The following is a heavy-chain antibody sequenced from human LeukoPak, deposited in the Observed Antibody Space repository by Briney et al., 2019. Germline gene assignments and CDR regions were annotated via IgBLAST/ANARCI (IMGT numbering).Heavy chain of an antibody. CDR2: THDSGNS. D-gene: IGHD6-13*01. CDR1: GGSITNNY. Sequence: TSETLFLTCTVSGGSITNNYWAWIRQPPGKGLEWIGYTHDSGNSSYNPSLRSRVTISIDTSKNQFSLKLTSVTAADTAVYYCARDRSAAPADYWGQGTLVTVSS. CDR3: ARDRSAAPADY. J-gene: IGHJ4*02. V-gene: IGHV4-59*13.